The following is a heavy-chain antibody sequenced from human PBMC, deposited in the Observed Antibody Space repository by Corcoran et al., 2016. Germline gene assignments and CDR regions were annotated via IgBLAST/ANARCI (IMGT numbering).Heavy chain of an antibody. CDR2: INPSGGST. J-gene: IGHJ4*02. CDR3: ARDASKYYYDSSGFFDY. CDR1: GYTFTSYY. V-gene: IGHV1-46*01. D-gene: IGHD3-22*01. Sequence: QVQLVQSGAEVKKPGASVKVSCKASGYTFTSYYMHWVRQAPGQGLEWMGTINPSGGSTSYAQKFQGRVTMTRDTSTSTVYMELSSLRSEDTAVYYCARDASKYYYDSSGFFDYWGQGTLVTVSS.